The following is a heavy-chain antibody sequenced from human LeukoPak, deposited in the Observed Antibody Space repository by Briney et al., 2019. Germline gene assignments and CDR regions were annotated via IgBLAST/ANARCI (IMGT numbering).Heavy chain of an antibody. CDR1: GFTFSTYT. J-gene: IGHJ4*02. CDR3: ARLDSSGYLYYFDY. V-gene: IGHV3-21*01. CDR2: VSSSSSYI. Sequence: GGSLRLSCGASGFTFSTYTMNWVRQAPGKGLEWVSSVSSSSSYIYYADSVKGRFTISRDNAKNSLYLQMNSLRAEDTAVYYCARLDSSGYLYYFDYWGQGTLVTVSS. D-gene: IGHD3-22*01.